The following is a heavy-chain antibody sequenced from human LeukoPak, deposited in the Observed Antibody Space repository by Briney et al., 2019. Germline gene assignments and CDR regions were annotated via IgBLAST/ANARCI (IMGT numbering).Heavy chain of an antibody. CDR2: ISSSSSYI. CDR1: GFTFSRYT. V-gene: IGHV3-21*01. J-gene: IGHJ6*02. D-gene: IGHD4-17*01. CDR3: ARGGSYGDYSRV. Sequence: GGSLRLSWAASGFTFSRYTMNWVRQAPGKGLEWVSSISSSSSYIYYADSVKGRFTISRDNSLYLQMNSLRAEDTAVYYCARGGSYGDYSRVWGQGTTVTVSS.